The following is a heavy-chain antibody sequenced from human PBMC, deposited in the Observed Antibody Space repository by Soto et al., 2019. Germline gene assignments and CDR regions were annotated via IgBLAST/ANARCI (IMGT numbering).Heavy chain of an antibody. J-gene: IGHJ5*02. V-gene: IGHV1-69*13. CDR1: GGTFSSYA. D-gene: IGHD6-13*01. CDR2: IIPIFGTA. CDR3: ARDHSSSWYGGGDNWFDP. Sequence: SVKVSCKASGGTFSSYAISWVRQAPGQGLEWMGGIIPIFGTANYAQKFQGRVTITADESTSTAYMELSSLRSEDTAVYYCARDHSSSWYGGGDNWFDPWGQGTLVTVSS.